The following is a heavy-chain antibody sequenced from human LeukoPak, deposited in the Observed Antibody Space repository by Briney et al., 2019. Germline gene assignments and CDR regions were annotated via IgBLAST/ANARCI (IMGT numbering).Heavy chain of an antibody. J-gene: IGHJ4*02. D-gene: IGHD3-22*01. CDR3: ASMIRGY. CDR2: IKQDGSEK. V-gene: IGHV3-7*01. Sequence: GGSLRLSCTVSGFAFSGYAMSWVRQAPGKGLEWVANIKQDGSEKYYVDSVKGRFTISRDNAKNSLYLQMNSLRAEDTAVYYCASMIRGYWGQGTLVTVSS. CDR1: GFAFSGYA.